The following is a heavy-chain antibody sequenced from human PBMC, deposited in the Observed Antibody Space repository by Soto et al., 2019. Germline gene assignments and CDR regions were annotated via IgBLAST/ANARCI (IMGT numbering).Heavy chain of an antibody. V-gene: IGHV4-31*03. D-gene: IGHD2-15*01. CDR2: IYYSGST. J-gene: IGHJ4*02. CDR1: GGSISSGGYY. Sequence: SETLSLTCTVSGGSISSGGYYWSWIRQHPGKGLEWIGYIYYSGSTYYNPSLKSRVTISVDTSKNQFSLKLSSVTAADTAVYYCARVVVVAANEVHFDYWGQGTLVTVSS. CDR3: ARVVVVAANEVHFDY.